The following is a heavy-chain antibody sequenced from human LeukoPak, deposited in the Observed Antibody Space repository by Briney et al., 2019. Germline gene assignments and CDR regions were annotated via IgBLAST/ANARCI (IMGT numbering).Heavy chain of an antibody. CDR2: ISWNSGGV. V-gene: IGHV3-9*03. CDR3: AKAQYNSRSWHGGAFDI. CDR1: GFTFDDYA. Sequence: GGSLRLSCAASGFTFDDYAIHWVRQPPGKGLEWVSGISWNSGGVGYVDSVKGRFTISRDNAKNSLYLQMNSLRAEDMALYYCAKAQYNSRSWHGGAFDIWGQGTMVTVSS. D-gene: IGHD6-13*01. J-gene: IGHJ3*02.